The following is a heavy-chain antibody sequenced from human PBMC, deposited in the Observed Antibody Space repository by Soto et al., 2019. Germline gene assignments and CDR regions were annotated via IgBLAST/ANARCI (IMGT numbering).Heavy chain of an antibody. CDR3: ASTPKWELRYYYYGMDV. J-gene: IGHJ6*02. D-gene: IGHD1-26*01. CDR2: IDPSDSYT. CDR1: GYSFSSDW. V-gene: IGHV5-10-1*01. Sequence: GESLKISCKGSGYSFSSDWISWVRQMPGKGLEWMGRIDPSDSYTNYSPSFQGHVTISADKSISTAYLQWSSLKASDTAMYYCASTPKWELRYYYYGMDVWGQGTTVTVSS.